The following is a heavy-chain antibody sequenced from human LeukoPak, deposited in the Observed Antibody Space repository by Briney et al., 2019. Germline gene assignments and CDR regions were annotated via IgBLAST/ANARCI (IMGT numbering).Heavy chain of an antibody. CDR2: IYSGGTT. V-gene: IGHV3-66*01. CDR3: ARYDYGRSGFDY. D-gene: IGHD5-12*01. Sequence: GGSLRLSCAASGFTVSTNYMTWVRQAPGKGLEWVSVIYSGGTTYYADSVKGRFSISRDNSKNTLYLQMNSLRAEDTAVYYCARYDYGRSGFDYWGQGTLVTASS. J-gene: IGHJ4*02. CDR1: GFTVSTNY.